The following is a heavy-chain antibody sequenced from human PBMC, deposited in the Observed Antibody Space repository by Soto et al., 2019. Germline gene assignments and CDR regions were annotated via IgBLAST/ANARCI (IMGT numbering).Heavy chain of an antibody. CDR2: IRSKANSYAT. J-gene: IGHJ5*02. Sequence: GGSLRLSCAASGFTFSGSAMHWVRQASGKGLEWVGRIRSKANSYATAYAASVRGRFTISRDDSKNTAYLQMNSLKTEDTAVYYCTRPRANSSSGGSCYTFDPWGQGTLVTVSS. V-gene: IGHV3-73*01. CDR3: TRPRANSSSGGSCYTFDP. D-gene: IGHD2-15*01. CDR1: GFTFSGSA.